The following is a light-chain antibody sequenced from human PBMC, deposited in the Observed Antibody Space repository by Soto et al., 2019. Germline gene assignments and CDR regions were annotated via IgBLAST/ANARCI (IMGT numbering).Light chain of an antibody. CDR1: QDIRNF. Sequence: DIQITQSPSSLSASVGDRVTITCRASQDIRNFLAWYQKKPGKAPRLLIYDASALQSGVPSRFSALGSGTDFTLTISSLQPDDVAVYYCQKYNSAPRTFGQGTKVDIK. CDR2: DAS. J-gene: IGKJ1*01. CDR3: QKYNSAPRT. V-gene: IGKV1-27*01.